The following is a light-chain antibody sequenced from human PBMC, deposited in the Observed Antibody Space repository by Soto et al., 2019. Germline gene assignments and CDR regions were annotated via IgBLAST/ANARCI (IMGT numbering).Light chain of an antibody. V-gene: IGLV1-40*01. Sequence: QSVLTQPPSVSGAPGQRVTISCTGSSSNIGAGFDVHWYQQLPGTAPKLLIYGNSNRPSGVPDRFSVSKSGTSASLAITGLQAEDEADYYCQSFGVFGRGTKLTVL. CDR2: GNS. CDR1: SSNIGAGFD. J-gene: IGLJ2*01. CDR3: QSFGV.